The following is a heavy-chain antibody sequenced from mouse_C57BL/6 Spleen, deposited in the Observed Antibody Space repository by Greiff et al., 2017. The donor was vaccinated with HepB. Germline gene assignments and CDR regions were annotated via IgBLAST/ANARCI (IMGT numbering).Heavy chain of an antibody. Sequence: EVQLVESGPELVKPGASVKISCKASGYSFTGYYMNWVKQSPEKSLEWIGEINPSTGGTTYNQKFKAKATLTVDKSSSTAYMQLKSLTSEDSAVYYCARVYYYGSSYYFDYWGQGTTLTVSS. D-gene: IGHD1-1*01. CDR1: GYSFTGYY. CDR3: ARVYYYGSSYYFDY. CDR2: INPSTGGT. V-gene: IGHV1-42*01. J-gene: IGHJ2*01.